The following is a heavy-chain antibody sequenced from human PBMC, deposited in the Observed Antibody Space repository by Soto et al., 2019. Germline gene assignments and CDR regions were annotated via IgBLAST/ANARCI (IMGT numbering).Heavy chain of an antibody. J-gene: IGHJ4*02. D-gene: IGHD5-12*01. V-gene: IGHV4-61*01. Sequence: SETLSLTCTVSGGSVSSGSYYWSWIRQPPGKGLEWIGYIYYSGSTNYNPSLESRVTISVDTSKNQFSLKLSSVTAADTAVYYCARDRGGYDYFDYWGQGTLVTVSS. CDR1: GGSVSSGSYY. CDR3: ARDRGGYDYFDY. CDR2: IYYSGST.